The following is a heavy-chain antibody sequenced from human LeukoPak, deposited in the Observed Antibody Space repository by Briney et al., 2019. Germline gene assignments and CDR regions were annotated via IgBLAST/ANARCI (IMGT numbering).Heavy chain of an antibody. Sequence: ASVKVSCKASGYTFTGYYIHWVRQAPGQGLEWMGWINANSGVTDYAQKFQGRVTMTRDTSIRTAYMELSRLRSDDPAVYYCARERDYDDSSGYSQPNAFDIWGQGTMVTVSS. CDR1: GYTFTGYY. J-gene: IGHJ3*02. D-gene: IGHD3-22*01. V-gene: IGHV1-2*02. CDR2: INANSGVT. CDR3: ARERDYDDSSGYSQPNAFDI.